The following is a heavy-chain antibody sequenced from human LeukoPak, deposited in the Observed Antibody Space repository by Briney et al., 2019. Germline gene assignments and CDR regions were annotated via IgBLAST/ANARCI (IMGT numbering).Heavy chain of an antibody. Sequence: GESLKISCKGSGYSFAVYWIAWVRQMPGKGLEWMGIVYPANSDTRYSPSFQGQVTISADKSINTAYLQWTSLKASDTAIYYRARGTEGYNYAPDYCGQGTLVTGSS. V-gene: IGHV5-51*01. CDR2: VYPANSDT. J-gene: IGHJ4*02. D-gene: IGHD5-18*01. CDR3: ARGTEGYNYAPDY. CDR1: GYSFAVYW.